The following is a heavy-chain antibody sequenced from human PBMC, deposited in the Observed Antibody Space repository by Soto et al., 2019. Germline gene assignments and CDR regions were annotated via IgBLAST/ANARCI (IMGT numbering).Heavy chain of an antibody. V-gene: IGHV4-4*02. Sequence: QVQLQESGPGLVKPSGTLSLTCAVSGGSISSGNWWRWVRQPPGKGLEWIGEIYHTGTTNNNPSLKSRVNISVDKSKNQFSLKLWSVAAAGTAVYYCARGYQYYCDTSESWYFDYWGQGTLVTVSS. CDR2: IYHTGTT. CDR1: GGSISSGNW. J-gene: IGHJ4*02. D-gene: IGHD3-22*01. CDR3: ARGYQYYCDTSESWYFDY.